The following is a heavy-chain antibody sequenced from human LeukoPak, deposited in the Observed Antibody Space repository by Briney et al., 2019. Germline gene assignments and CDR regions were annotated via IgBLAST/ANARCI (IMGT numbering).Heavy chain of an antibody. V-gene: IGHV3-66*01. Sequence: PGGSLRLSCAASGFTVSSNYMSWVRQAPGKGLEWVSVIYSGGSTYYADSVKGRFIISRDNSKNTLYLQMNSLRVEDTAVYYCARGNCSGTSCHTSYWGQGTLVTV. CDR3: ARGNCSGTSCHTSY. CDR1: GFTVSSNY. J-gene: IGHJ4*02. CDR2: IYSGGST. D-gene: IGHD2-15*01.